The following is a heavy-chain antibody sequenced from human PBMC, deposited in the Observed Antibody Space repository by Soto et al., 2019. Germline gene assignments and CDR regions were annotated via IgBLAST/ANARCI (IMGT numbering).Heavy chain of an antibody. D-gene: IGHD5-12*01. CDR1: GGSISSGGYY. J-gene: IGHJ4*02. CDR3: ARNSGYDLDYFDY. Sequence: SETLCHTCTVSGGSISSGGYYWSWIRQPPGKGLEWIGYIYYSGSTYYNPSLKSRVTISVDTSKNQFSLKLSSVTAADTAVYYCARNSGYDLDYFDYWGQGTLLTVSS. V-gene: IGHV4-31*03. CDR2: IYYSGST.